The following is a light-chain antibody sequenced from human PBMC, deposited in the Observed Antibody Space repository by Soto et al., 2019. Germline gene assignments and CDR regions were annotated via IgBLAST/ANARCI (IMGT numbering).Light chain of an antibody. CDR1: QSISSW. Sequence: DIPMTQSPSTLSASVGDRVTITCRASQSISSWLAWYQQKPGKAPNLLIYKASSLESGVPSRFSGSASGTEFTLTISSLQPDDFATYYCQQYNSYPLTFGGGTKVEIK. CDR3: QQYNSYPLT. CDR2: KAS. J-gene: IGKJ4*01. V-gene: IGKV1-5*03.